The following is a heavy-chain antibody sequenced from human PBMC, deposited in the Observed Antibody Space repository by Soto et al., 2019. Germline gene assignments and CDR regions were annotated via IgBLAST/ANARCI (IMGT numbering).Heavy chain of an antibody. CDR1: GFSFSDYY. CDR2: ISGSGTNI. V-gene: IGHV3-11*01. J-gene: IGHJ4*02. Sequence: GGSLRLSCSASGFSFSDYYMTWVRQAPGKGLEWISYISGSGTNIYYAESVEGRFTISRDNARNSVHLQMNDLRGGDTAQYFCAKMSSTDSYDPVFLWGQGTLVTVSS. D-gene: IGHD2-2*01. CDR3: AKMSSTDSYDPVFL.